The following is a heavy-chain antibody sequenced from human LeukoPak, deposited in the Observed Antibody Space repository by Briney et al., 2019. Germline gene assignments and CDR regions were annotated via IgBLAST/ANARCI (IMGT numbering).Heavy chain of an antibody. D-gene: IGHD5-24*01. CDR2: ISGSNSYI. V-gene: IGHV3-21*04. CDR1: GFTFNSYS. Sequence: GGSLRLSCAASGFTFNSYSMNWVRQAPGKGLEWVSSISGSNSYIYYADSMKGRFTISRDNAKNSLYLQMNSLRAEDTALYYCAKANLGRGDAFDIWGQGTMVTVSS. J-gene: IGHJ3*02. CDR3: AKANLGRGDAFDI.